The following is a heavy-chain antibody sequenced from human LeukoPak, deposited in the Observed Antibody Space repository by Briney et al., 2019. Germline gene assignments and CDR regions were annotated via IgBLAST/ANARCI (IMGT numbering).Heavy chain of an antibody. Sequence: SETLSLTCTVSGGSISSYYWSWIRQPPGKGLEWIGSIYYSGSTYYNPSLKSRVTISVDTSKNQFSLKLSSVTAADTAVYYCARVYYDILTGYYTIDYWGQGTLVTVSS. CDR3: ARVYYDILTGYYTIDY. CDR2: IYYSGST. CDR1: GGSISSYY. V-gene: IGHV4-59*12. J-gene: IGHJ4*02. D-gene: IGHD3-9*01.